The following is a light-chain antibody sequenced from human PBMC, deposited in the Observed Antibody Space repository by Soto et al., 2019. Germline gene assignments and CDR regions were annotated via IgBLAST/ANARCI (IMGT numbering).Light chain of an antibody. J-gene: IGKJ1*01. Sequence: DIQMTQSPSSLSASVGDRVTITCRASESISSKLNWYQQKPGKVPNLLIYAASSLQSGVPSRFSGSGSGTDFTLTISSLQPEDFATYYCQQSYRSPPTFGQGTKVEIK. CDR3: QQSYRSPPT. V-gene: IGKV1-39*01. CDR2: AAS. CDR1: ESISSK.